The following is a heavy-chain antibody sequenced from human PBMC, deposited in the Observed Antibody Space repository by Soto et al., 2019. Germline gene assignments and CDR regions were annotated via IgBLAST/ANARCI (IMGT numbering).Heavy chain of an antibody. J-gene: IGHJ4*02. D-gene: IGHD3-10*01. V-gene: IGHV3-33*01. Sequence: QVQLVESGGGVVQPGRSLRLSCAASGFTFSSYGMHWVRQAPGKGLEWVAVIWYDGSNKYYADSVKGRFTISRDNSKNTLYLQMNSLRAEDTAVYYCAREVRRPYSFDSWAREPWSPSPQ. CDR1: GFTFSSYG. CDR3: AREVRRPYSFDS. CDR2: IWYDGSNK.